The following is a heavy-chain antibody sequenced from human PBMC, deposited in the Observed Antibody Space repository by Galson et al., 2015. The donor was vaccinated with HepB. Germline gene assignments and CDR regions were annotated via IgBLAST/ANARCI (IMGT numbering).Heavy chain of an antibody. CDR1: GFTFDDYA. V-gene: IGHV3-9*01. CDR3: AKDNIVVVPAATYNWFDP. J-gene: IGHJ5*02. Sequence: SLRLSCAASGFTFDDYAMHWVRQAPGKGLEWVSGISWNSGSIGYADSVKGRFTISRDNAKNSLYLQMNSLRAEDTALYYCAKDNIVVVPAATYNWFDPWGQGTLVTVSS. D-gene: IGHD2-2*01. CDR2: ISWNSGSI.